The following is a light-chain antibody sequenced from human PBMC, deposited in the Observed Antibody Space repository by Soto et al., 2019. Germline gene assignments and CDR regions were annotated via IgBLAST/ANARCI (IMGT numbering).Light chain of an antibody. CDR3: QQYDEWPT. CDR1: QSVNSN. Sequence: EIVMTQSPATLSVSPGERATLSCRASQSVNSNLAWYQQKPGQAPRLLIYGASIEATGIPARFSGSGSGTEFTLTISSLQSEDFAVYYCQQYDEWPTFGQGTKVDIK. V-gene: IGKV3-15*01. J-gene: IGKJ1*01. CDR2: GAS.